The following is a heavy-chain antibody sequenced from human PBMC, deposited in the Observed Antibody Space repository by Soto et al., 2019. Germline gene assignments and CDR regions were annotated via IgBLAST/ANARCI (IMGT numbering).Heavy chain of an antibody. CDR3: AKDLTSSWFDAFDI. Sequence: EVQLVESGGGLVQPGRSLRLSCAASGFTFDDYAMHWVRQAPGKGLEWVSGISWNSGSIGYADSVKGRFTISRDNAKNSLYLQINSLRAADTALYYCAKDLTSSWFDAFDIWGQGTMVTVSS. J-gene: IGHJ3*02. V-gene: IGHV3-9*01. D-gene: IGHD6-13*01. CDR1: GFTFDDYA. CDR2: ISWNSGSI.